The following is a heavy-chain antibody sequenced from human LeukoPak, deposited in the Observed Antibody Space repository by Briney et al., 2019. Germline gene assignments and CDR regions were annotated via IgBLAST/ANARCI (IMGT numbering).Heavy chain of an antibody. Sequence: PGGSLRLSCATSGFTFSDHYMDWVRQAPGKGLEWVGRSENKASSYTTHYAASVKGRFTISRDASTNSVYLQVHSLKTEDTAVYYCARALHYGFDYWGQGTLVTVSS. CDR2: SENKASSYTT. CDR1: GFTFSDHY. V-gene: IGHV3-72*01. CDR3: ARALHYGFDY. D-gene: IGHD4-17*01. J-gene: IGHJ4*02.